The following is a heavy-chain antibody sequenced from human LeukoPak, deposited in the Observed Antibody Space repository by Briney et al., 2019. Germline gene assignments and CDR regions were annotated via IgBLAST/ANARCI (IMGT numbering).Heavy chain of an antibody. D-gene: IGHD5-18*01. Sequence: SETLSLTCLVSGEPISSYYWSWIRQAPGRGPEYIGNVYYNGNTNYNPSLKSRVTMSVDTSKNQFSLKLSSVTAADTAVYYCAREVARGYSYGYLDYWGQGTLVTVSS. V-gene: IGHV4-59*12. CDR2: VYYNGNT. J-gene: IGHJ4*02. CDR3: AREVARGYSYGYLDY. CDR1: GEPISSYY.